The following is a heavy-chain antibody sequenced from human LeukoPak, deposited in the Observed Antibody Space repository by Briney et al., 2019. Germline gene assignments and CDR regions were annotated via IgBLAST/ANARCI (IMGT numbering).Heavy chain of an antibody. CDR3: ARVEDSEGPFDY. V-gene: IGHV1-2*02. J-gene: IGHJ4*02. Sequence: VASVKVSCKASGYTFTGYYMHWVRQAPGQGLAWMGWINPNSGGTNYAQKFQGRVTMTRDTSISTAYMELSRLRSDDTAVYYCARVEDSEGPFDYWGQGTLVTVSS. CDR1: GYTFTGYY. CDR2: INPNSGGT. D-gene: IGHD2-15*01.